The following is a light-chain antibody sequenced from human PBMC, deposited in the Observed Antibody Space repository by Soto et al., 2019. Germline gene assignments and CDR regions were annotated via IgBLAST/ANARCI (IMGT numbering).Light chain of an antibody. CDR1: QSISRF. CDR3: QRSYTFPWT. Sequence: DIQMTQSPSSLSASTGDRVTITCRASQSISRFLNWYQQKPGKAPKLLIYRRSTLESGDPSRFSGSGSDTDFSLTISRLQPEDFATYYGQRSYTFPWTFGQGTKVEIK. CDR2: RRS. J-gene: IGKJ1*01. V-gene: IGKV1-39*01.